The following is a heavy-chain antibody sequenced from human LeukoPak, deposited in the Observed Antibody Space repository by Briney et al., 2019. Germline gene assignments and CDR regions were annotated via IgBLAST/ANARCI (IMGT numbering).Heavy chain of an antibody. V-gene: IGHV4-34*01. Sequence: SETLSLTCAVYGGSFSGYYWSWIRQPPGKGLEWIGEINHSGSTNYNPSLKSRVTISVDTSKNQFSLKLSSVTAADTAVYYCARQGLKGGSGSESYYYYYYYMDGWGKGSTVTISS. CDR1: GGSFSGYY. CDR2: INHSGST. D-gene: IGHD3-10*01. CDR3: ARQGLKGGSGSESYYYYYYYMDG. J-gene: IGHJ6*03.